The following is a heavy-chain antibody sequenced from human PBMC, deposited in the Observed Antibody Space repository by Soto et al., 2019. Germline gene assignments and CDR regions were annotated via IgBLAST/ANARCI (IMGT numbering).Heavy chain of an antibody. CDR3: VRGTSVVTPSLDY. D-gene: IGHD2-21*02. V-gene: IGHV4-34*01. CDR1: GGSFSDFY. Sequence: QVQLQQWGAGLLKPSETLSLTCAVYGGSFSDFYWTWIRQPPGKGLEWIGQINHRGSTNYNPSLKSRVTISGDTSKNQFSLKLSSVTAADTXVYYCVRGTSVVTPSLDYWGQGTLVTVSS. J-gene: IGHJ4*02. CDR2: INHRGST.